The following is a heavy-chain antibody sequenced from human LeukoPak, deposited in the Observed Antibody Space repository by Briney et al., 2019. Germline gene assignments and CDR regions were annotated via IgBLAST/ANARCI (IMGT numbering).Heavy chain of an antibody. CDR1: GFTFSSYS. Sequence: PGGSLRLSCAASGFTFSSYSMYWVRQAPGKGLEWVSYISSSSSTISYADSVKGRFTISRDNAKNSLYLQMNSLRAEDTAVYYCTVTPSYWGQGTLVTVSS. CDR2: ISSSSSTI. V-gene: IGHV3-48*01. CDR3: TVTPSY. D-gene: IGHD2-21*02. J-gene: IGHJ4*02.